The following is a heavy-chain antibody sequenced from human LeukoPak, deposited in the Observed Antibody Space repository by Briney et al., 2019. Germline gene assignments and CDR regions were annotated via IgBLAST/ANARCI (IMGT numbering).Heavy chain of an antibody. J-gene: IGHJ3*02. D-gene: IGHD3-22*01. CDR3: ARRNLRSPDSSGYYQVFAFDI. CDR2: ISSSSSTI. V-gene: IGHV3-48*01. Sequence: GGSLRLSCAASGFTFSSYSMNWVRQAPGKGLEWVSYISSSSSTIYYADSVEGRFTISRDNAKNSLYLQMNSLRAEDTAVYYCARRNLRSPDSSGYYQVFAFDIWGQGTMVTVSS. CDR1: GFTFSSYS.